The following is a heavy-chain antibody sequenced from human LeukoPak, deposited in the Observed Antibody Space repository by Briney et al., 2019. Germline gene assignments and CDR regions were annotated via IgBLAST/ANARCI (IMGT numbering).Heavy chain of an antibody. D-gene: IGHD1-26*01. CDR2: VSSSGTT. CDR1: GGSISGNNFY. V-gene: IGHV4-39*01. J-gene: IGHJ4*02. CDR3: ARRPGATTFDY. Sequence: TSETLSLTCTVSGGSISGNNFYWGWIRQPPGRGLEWIASVSSSGTTCYNPSLKSRVTISVDSSKDQFSLKLNSVTAADTAVYYCARRPGATTFDYWGQGALITVSS.